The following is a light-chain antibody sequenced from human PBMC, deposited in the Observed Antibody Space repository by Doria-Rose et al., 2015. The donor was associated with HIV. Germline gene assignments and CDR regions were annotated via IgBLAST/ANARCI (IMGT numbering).Light chain of an antibody. CDR3: QQFDSFPRT. CDR1: QGISRH. J-gene: IGKJ1*01. V-gene: IGKV1-9*01. Sequence: TQSPSFLSASVGVRVTITCRASQGISRHLAWYQQKPGKAPTLLIFGASILQSGVPSRFSGSGSGTEFTLTISSLQPEDFATYYCQQFDSFPRTFGQGTKVELK. CDR2: GAS.